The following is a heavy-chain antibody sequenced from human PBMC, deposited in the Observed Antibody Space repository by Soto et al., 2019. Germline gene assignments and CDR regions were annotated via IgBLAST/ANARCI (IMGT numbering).Heavy chain of an antibody. V-gene: IGHV4-39*01. CDR2: IKYSGTT. Sequence: SITCIIPNTAIGSNSCNRAWIGQPPGKGLEWIASIKYSGTTFYNPSLKSRVTLSVDTSKNQFALKLSSVTAAETAVYYCARHGITGSYYDAFDIWGQGTMVT. D-gene: IGHD1-26*01. CDR3: ARHGITGSYYDAFDI. CDR1: NTAIGSNSCN. J-gene: IGHJ3*02.